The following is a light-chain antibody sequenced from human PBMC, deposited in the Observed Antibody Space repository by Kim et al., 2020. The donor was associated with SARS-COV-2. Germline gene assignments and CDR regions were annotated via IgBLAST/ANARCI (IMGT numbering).Light chain of an antibody. CDR2: GAV. Sequence: DIQMTQYPSSLSASVGDRVTITCQASDDIKNHLSWFQQRPGKAPKVLIQGAVNLETGVPSRFSATGFGTDFTLTISSLQPEDLATYFGQQYYDYVTFGQGTKVDIK. V-gene: IGKV1-33*01. J-gene: IGKJ1*01. CDR1: DDIKNH. CDR3: QQYYDYVT.